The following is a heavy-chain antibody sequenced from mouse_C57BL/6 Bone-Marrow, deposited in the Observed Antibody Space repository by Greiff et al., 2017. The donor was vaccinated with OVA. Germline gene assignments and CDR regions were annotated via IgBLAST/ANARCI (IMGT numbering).Heavy chain of an antibody. J-gene: IGHJ2*01. CDR2: IDPENGDT. D-gene: IGHD1-1*01. CDR3: TTDYYGSPYFDY. Sequence: VQLQQSGAELVRPGASVKLSCTASGFNIKDDYMHWVKQRPEQGLEWIGWIDPENGDTEYASKFQGKATITADTSSNTAYLQLSSLTSEDTPVYYCTTDYYGSPYFDYWGQGTTLTVSS. CDR1: GFNIKDDY. V-gene: IGHV14-4*01.